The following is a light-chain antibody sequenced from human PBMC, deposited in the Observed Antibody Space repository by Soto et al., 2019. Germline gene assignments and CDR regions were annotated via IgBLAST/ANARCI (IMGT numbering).Light chain of an antibody. J-gene: IGKJ1*01. CDR3: QHRSNWPWT. Sequence: EIVLTQSPATLSLSPGERATLSCRASQSVSGYLAWYQQNRGQAPRLLIYDVSNRATGIPARFRGSGSGTDFTLTISSLEPEDLAVYYCQHRSNWPWTFGQGTKVEF. CDR2: DVS. CDR1: QSVSGY. V-gene: IGKV3-11*01.